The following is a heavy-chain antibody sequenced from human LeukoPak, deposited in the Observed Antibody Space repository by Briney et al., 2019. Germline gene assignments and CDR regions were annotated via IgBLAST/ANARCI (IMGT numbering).Heavy chain of an antibody. CDR1: GLTFSNYD. J-gene: IGHJ4*02. CDR3: AKSSSESFGELYY. V-gene: IGHV3-23*01. D-gene: IGHD3-10*01. Sequence: PGGSLRLSCAATGLTFSNYDMSWVRQAPGKGLEWVSAVTGSGGRTYYADSVKGRFTISRDNSKNTLYLQMNSLRAEDTAVYYGAKSSSESFGELYYGGRGPLVTVSS. CDR2: VTGSGGRT.